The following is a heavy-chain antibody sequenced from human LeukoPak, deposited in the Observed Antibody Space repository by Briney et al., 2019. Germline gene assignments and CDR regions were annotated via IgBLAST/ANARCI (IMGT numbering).Heavy chain of an antibody. J-gene: IGHJ4*02. CDR1: GFTFSDYY. Sequence: GGSLRLSCAASGFTFSDYYMSWIRQAPGKGLEWVGRIKSKGDGETTDYAAFVKGRFSMSRDDSRATMYLQMYSLEAEDTAVYYCTTDLGATMIRGVIVSWGQGALVTVSS. V-gene: IGHV3-15*05. CDR3: TTDLGATMIRGVIVS. CDR2: IKSKGDGETT. D-gene: IGHD3-10*01.